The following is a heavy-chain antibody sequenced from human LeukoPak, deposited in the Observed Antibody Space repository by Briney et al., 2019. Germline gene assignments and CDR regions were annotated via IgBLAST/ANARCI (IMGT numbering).Heavy chain of an antibody. D-gene: IGHD1-26*01. CDR3: AREYVGAFDL. J-gene: IGHJ4*02. CDR2: IDPGDSDT. Sequence: GESLQISSQVSGYSFTSYWIAWVRQMPGKGPECMGIIDPGDSDTRYSPSFQGQVTISVDRSITTAFLHWSSLKASDTAIYYCAREYVGAFDLWGQGTLVTVSS. CDR1: GYSFTSYW. V-gene: IGHV5-51*01.